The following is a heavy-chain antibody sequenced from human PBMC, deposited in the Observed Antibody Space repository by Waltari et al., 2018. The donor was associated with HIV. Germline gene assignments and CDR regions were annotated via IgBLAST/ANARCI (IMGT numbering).Heavy chain of an antibody. CDR1: GYSISSGYY. V-gene: IGHV4-38-2*02. CDR3: ASPGGVVTAIREYFDY. J-gene: IGHJ4*02. D-gene: IGHD2-21*02. CDR2: IYHSGST. Sequence: QVQLQESGPGLVQPSETLSLTYTVSGYSISSGYYWGWIRQPPGKGLEWIGSIYHSGSTYYTPSLKSRVTISVDTSKNQSSLKLSSVTAADTAVYYCASPGGVVTAIREYFDYWGQGTLVTVSS.